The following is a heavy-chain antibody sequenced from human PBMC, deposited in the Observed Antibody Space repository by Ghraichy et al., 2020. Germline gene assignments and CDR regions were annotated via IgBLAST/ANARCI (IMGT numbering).Heavy chain of an antibody. J-gene: IGHJ4*02. Sequence: GGSLRLSCAASGFTFSNYWMNWVRQAPGKGLEWVAHIQQDGSEKYYVDSVKGRFTISRDNAKNSLYLQMNSLRAEDTAVYYCGRGYSCIDQWGQGTLVTISS. V-gene: IGHV3-7*03. CDR2: IQQDGSEK. D-gene: IGHD2-21*01. CDR1: GFTFSNYW. CDR3: GRGYSCIDQ.